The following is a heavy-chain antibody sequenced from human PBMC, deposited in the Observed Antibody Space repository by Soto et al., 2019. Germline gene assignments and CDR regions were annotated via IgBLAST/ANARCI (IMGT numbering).Heavy chain of an antibody. D-gene: IGHD5-12*01. CDR3: ARVQMATIYFDY. Sequence: SESLSLTSTVSGDSINIYYGGWIRQPRGKGLEWIGHIYRSGTTRYNPSVESRVPISVDTSKNQCSLELSSVTAADTAVYYCARVQMATIYFDYWGQGILVTVSS. CDR1: GDSINIYY. CDR2: IYRSGTT. J-gene: IGHJ4*01. V-gene: IGHV4-59*01.